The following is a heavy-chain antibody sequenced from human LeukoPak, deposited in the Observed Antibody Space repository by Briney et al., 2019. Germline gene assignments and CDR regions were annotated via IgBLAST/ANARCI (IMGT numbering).Heavy chain of an antibody. D-gene: IGHD3-16*02. J-gene: IGHJ4*02. CDR2: INPNSGGT. CDR1: GYTFTGYY. Sequence: GASVKVSYKASGYTFTGYYMHWVRQAPGQGHEWMGWINPNSGGTNYAQKFQGRVTMTRDTSISTAYMELSRLRSDDTAVYYCARDADYVWGSYRYIPYWGQGTLVTVSS. CDR3: ARDADYVWGSYRYIPY. V-gene: IGHV1-2*02.